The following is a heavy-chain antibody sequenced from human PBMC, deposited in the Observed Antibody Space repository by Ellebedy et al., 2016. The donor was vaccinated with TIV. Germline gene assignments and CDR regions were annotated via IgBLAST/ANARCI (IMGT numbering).Heavy chain of an antibody. CDR3: ARRGLAAGGTLLYY. CDR2: IKQDGSEK. V-gene: IGHV3-7*03. Sequence: GESLKISCEASGFTFTSYWMTWVRQAPGKGLEWVAHIKQDGSEKYYVDSVKGRFTISRDNAENSLYLQMNSLRAEDTAVYYCARRGLAAGGTLLYYWGQGTLVTVSS. CDR1: GFTFTSYW. J-gene: IGHJ4*02. D-gene: IGHD6-13*01.